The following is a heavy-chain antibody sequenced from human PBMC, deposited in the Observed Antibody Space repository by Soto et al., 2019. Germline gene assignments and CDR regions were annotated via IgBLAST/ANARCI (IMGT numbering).Heavy chain of an antibody. J-gene: IGHJ4*02. CDR2: INGDGSGT. D-gene: IGHD3-3*01. CDR1: GFTFSGSW. CDR3: ARGIFGSGTDNEC. V-gene: IGHV3-74*01. Sequence: EVQLVESGGGLVQPGGSLRLSCAASGFTFSGSWMHWVRQAPGKGLVWVSRINGDGSGTSYADFVKGRFTISRDDAKNTLFLQMNGLRAEDTAVYYCARGIFGSGTDNECWGQGTLVNAPS.